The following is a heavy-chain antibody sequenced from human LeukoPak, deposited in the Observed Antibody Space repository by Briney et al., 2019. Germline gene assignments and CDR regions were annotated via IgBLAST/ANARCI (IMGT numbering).Heavy chain of an antibody. CDR3: AKPSTVTPFDY. CDR1: GFTFSSYW. D-gene: IGHD4-17*01. CDR2: IDSDGSST. Sequence: GGSLRLSCAASGFTFSSYWMHWVRQAPGKGLVWVSRIDSDGSSTSYADSVKGRFTISRDNAKNTLYLQMNSLRAEDTAVYYCAKPSTVTPFDYWGQGTLVTVSS. V-gene: IGHV3-74*01. J-gene: IGHJ4*02.